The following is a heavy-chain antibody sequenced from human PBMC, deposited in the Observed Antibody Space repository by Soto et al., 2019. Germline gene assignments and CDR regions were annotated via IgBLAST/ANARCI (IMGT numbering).Heavy chain of an antibody. Sequence: ASVKVSCKASGYTFTSYDINWVRQATGQGLEWMGWMNPNSGNTGYAQKFQGRVTMTRNTSISTAYMELSSLRSDDTAVYYCARSGGYSSGWYQRMNYFDYWGQGTLVTVSS. CDR3: ARSGGYSSGWYQRMNYFDY. CDR2: MNPNSGNT. J-gene: IGHJ4*02. CDR1: GYTFTSYD. D-gene: IGHD6-19*01. V-gene: IGHV1-8*01.